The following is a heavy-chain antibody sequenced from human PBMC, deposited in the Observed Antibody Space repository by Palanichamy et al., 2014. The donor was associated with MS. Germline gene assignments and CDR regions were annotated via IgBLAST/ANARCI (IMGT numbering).Heavy chain of an antibody. Sequence: QLQLQESGPGLVKPSETLSLTCTVSGGSISSRSYYWGWIRQPPGKGLEWIGSIYYSGSTYYNPSLKSRVTISVDTSKNQFSLKLSSVTAADTAVYYCASADRLVAGTDWYFDLWGRGTLVTVSS. CDR2: IYYSGST. V-gene: IGHV4-39*01. CDR1: GGSISSRSYY. D-gene: IGHD6-19*01. J-gene: IGHJ2*01. CDR3: ASADRLVAGTDWYFDL.